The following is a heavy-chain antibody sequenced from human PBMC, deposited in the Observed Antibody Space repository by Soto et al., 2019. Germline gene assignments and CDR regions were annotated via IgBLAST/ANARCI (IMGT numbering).Heavy chain of an antibody. CDR3: AREGLTGTIGLYYYYGMDV. CDR1: GGSMSSYY. J-gene: IGHJ6*02. CDR2: IYYSGST. D-gene: IGHD1-7*01. V-gene: IGHV4-59*01. Sequence: SGTLWLSSRVSGGSMSSYYWSGIRQTPGKGLECIGYIYYSGSTNYNPSLKSRVTISVDTSKNQFSLKLSSVTAADTAVYYCAREGLTGTIGLYYYYGMDVWGQGTTVTVSS.